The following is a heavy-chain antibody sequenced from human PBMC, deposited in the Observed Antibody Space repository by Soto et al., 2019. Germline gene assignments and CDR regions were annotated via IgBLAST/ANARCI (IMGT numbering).Heavy chain of an antibody. Sequence: SETLSLTCAVYGGSFSSYHWSWIRQTPGKGLEWIGEINHLTTTNYNPSLKSRVIISLDTPKNQFSLKLSSVTAADTAVYYCARGYDTALAPIFWGQGIMVTVSS. CDR2: INHLTTT. V-gene: IGHV4-34*01. CDR1: GGSFSSYH. CDR3: ARGYDTALAPIF. D-gene: IGHD5-18*01. J-gene: IGHJ4*02.